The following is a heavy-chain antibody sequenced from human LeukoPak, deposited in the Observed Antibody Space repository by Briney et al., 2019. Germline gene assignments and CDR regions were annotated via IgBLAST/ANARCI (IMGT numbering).Heavy chain of an antibody. CDR1: GGSTSSYY. CDR2: IYYSGST. J-gene: IGHJ6*02. D-gene: IGHD3-3*01. Sequence: SETLSLTCTVSGGSTSSYYWSWIRQPPGKGLEWIGYIYYSGSTNYNPSLKSRVTISVDTSKNQFSLKLSSVTAADTAVYYCARVVDFWSGFYYYYGMDVWGQGTTVTVSS. V-gene: IGHV4-59*01. CDR3: ARVVDFWSGFYYYYGMDV.